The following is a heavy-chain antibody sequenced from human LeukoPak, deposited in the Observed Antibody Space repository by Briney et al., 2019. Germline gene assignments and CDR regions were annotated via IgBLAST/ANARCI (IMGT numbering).Heavy chain of an antibody. J-gene: IGHJ4*02. V-gene: IGHV4-61*01. CDR1: GGSVSSGSDY. Sequence: SETLSLTCTVSGGSVSSGSDYWSWIRQPPGKGLEWIGYIDYSGSTNYNSSLRSRVTISVDTSKNQFSLKLSSVTAADTAVYYCARERAAAGQKLFDNWGQGTLVTVSS. D-gene: IGHD6-13*01. CDR3: ARERAAAGQKLFDN. CDR2: IDYSGST.